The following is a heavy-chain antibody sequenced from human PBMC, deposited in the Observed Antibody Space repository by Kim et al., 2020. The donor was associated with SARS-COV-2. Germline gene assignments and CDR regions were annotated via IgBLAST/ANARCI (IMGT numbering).Heavy chain of an antibody. CDR3: ARVSLCSSSWYCFDY. V-gene: IGHV3-11*05. CDR2: ISSSIDYT. CDR1: GFTFSDYY. J-gene: IGHJ4*02. D-gene: IGHD6-13*01. Sequence: GGSLRLSCAASGFTFSDYYMSWIRQAPGKGLEWVSYISSSIDYTNYADSLKGRFTISRDNAKNSLYLQMNSLRADDTAVYYCARVSLCSSSWYCFDYWGQGALVTVSS.